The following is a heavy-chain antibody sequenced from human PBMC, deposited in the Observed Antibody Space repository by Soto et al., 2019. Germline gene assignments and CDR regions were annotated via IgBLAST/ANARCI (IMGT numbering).Heavy chain of an antibody. CDR2: IYHSGST. V-gene: IGHV4-38-2*01. CDR1: GYSISSGYY. J-gene: IGHJ6*02. Sequence: SETLSLTCAVSGYSISSGYYWGWIRQPPGKGLEWVGSIYHSGSTYYNPSLKSRVTISVDTSKNQFSLKMSSVTAADTAVYYCARVKSGRSPPYGMDVWGQGTTVTVSS. CDR3: ARVKSGRSPPYGMDV.